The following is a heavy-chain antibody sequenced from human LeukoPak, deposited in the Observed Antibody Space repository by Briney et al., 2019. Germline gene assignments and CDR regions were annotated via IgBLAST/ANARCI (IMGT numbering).Heavy chain of an antibody. Sequence: SVKVSCMASGFTCTSSAVQWVRQARGQRLEWIGWIVVGSGNTNYAQKFQERVTITRDMSTSTAYMELSSLRSEDTAVYYCAADGHAAAGTNYFDYWGQGTLVTVSS. J-gene: IGHJ4*02. V-gene: IGHV1-58*01. CDR1: GFTCTSSA. CDR3: AADGHAAAGTNYFDY. D-gene: IGHD6-13*01. CDR2: IVVGSGNT.